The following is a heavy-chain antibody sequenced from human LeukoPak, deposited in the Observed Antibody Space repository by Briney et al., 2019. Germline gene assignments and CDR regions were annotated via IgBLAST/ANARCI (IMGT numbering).Heavy chain of an antibody. V-gene: IGHV3-53*01. D-gene: IGHD1-26*01. CDR1: GFIVSNNY. CDR2: IYSSGII. Sequence: GGSLRLSCAASGFIVSNNYMSWVRQAPGKGLEWVSTIYSSGIIKYADSVKGRFTISRDNSRNTVYLEMNSLRAEDSAVYSCAGKVGVPTSYYGMDAWGQGTTVTVSS. CDR3: AGKVGVPTSYYGMDA. J-gene: IGHJ6*02.